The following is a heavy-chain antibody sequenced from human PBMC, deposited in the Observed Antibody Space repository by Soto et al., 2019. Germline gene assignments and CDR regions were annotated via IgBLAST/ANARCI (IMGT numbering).Heavy chain of an antibody. D-gene: IGHD3-22*01. CDR3: ARGFVLYYDSSGYEV. CDR2: INHSGST. CDR1: GESISGYY. V-gene: IGHV4-34*01. J-gene: IGHJ3*01. Sequence: TSETLSLTCVVYGESISGYYWSWIRQPPGKGLEWIGEINHSGSTNYNPSLKSRVTISVDTSKNQFSLKLSSVTAADTAVYYCARGFVLYYDSSGYEVWGQGTMVTVSS.